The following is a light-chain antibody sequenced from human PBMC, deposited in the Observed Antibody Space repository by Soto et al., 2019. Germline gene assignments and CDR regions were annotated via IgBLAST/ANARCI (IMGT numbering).Light chain of an antibody. CDR1: SSDVGAYNY. J-gene: IGLJ2*01. CDR3: ASYAGSNNFV. V-gene: IGLV2-14*01. Sequence: QSVLTQPASVSGSPGQSITISCTGTSSDVGAYNYVSWYQHHPGKVPKLLIYEVTNRPSGVSDRFSGSKSGNTASLTISGLQAEDEADYHCASYAGSNNFVFGGGTKVTVL. CDR2: EVT.